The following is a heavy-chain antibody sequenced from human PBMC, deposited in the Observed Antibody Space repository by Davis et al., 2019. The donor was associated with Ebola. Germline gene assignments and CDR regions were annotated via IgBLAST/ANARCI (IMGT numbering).Heavy chain of an antibody. D-gene: IGHD4-23*01. V-gene: IGHV4-31*03. CDR3: AREDYVGPYYYGMDV. CDR1: GGSISSGGYY. CDR2: IYYSGST. J-gene: IGHJ6*04. Sequence: SETLSLTCTVSGGSISSGGYYWSWIRQHPGKGLEWIGYIYYSGSTYYNPSLKSRVTISVDTSKNQFSLKLSSVTAADTAVYYCAREDYVGPYYYGMDVWGKGTTVTVSS.